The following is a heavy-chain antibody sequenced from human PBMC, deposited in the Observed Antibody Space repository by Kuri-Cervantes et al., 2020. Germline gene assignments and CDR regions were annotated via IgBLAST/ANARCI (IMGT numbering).Heavy chain of an antibody. J-gene: IGHJ4*02. CDR1: GYTFSSYY. Sequence: ASVKVSCKASGYTFSSYYIHWVRQAPGQGLEWMGIIDPSGGGTSYAQKFQGRVTMTRDTSTNTIYMELSSLRSDDTAAYYCARAILDSSGYYYGYWGQGNLVTVSS. D-gene: IGHD3-22*01. CDR2: IDPSGGGT. V-gene: IGHV1-46*01. CDR3: ARAILDSSGYYYGY.